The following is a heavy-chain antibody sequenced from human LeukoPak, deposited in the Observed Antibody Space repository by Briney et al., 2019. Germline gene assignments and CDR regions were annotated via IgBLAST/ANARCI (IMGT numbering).Heavy chain of an antibody. D-gene: IGHD2-2*01. CDR1: GYTSTGYY. CDR3: ARVHCSSTSCYPRFDY. V-gene: IGHV1-2*02. Sequence: ASVKVSFKASGYTSTGYYMHWVRQAPGQGLEWMGWINPNSGGTNYAQKFQGRVTMTRDTSISTAYMELSRLRSDDTAVYYCARVHCSSTSCYPRFDYWGQGTLVTVSS. CDR2: INPNSGGT. J-gene: IGHJ4*02.